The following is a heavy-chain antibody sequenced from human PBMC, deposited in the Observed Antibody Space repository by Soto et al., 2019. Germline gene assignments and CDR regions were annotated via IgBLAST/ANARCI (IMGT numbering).Heavy chain of an antibody. D-gene: IGHD3-22*01. CDR3: ALRGRYYYDSSGYRDY. Sequence: GASVKVSCKASGYTFTSYYMHWVRQAPGQGLEWMGIINPSGGSTSYAQKFQGRVTMTRDTSTSTVYMELSSLRSEDTAVYYCALRGRYYYDSSGYRDYWGQGTLVTVSS. V-gene: IGHV1-46*01. CDR1: GYTFTSYY. CDR2: INPSGGST. J-gene: IGHJ4*02.